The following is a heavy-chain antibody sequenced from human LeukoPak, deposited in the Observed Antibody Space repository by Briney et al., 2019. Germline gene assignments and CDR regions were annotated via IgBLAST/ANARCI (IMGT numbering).Heavy chain of an antibody. Sequence: SETLSLTCTVSGGSISSYYWSWIRQPPGKGLEWIGYIYYSGSTNYNPSLKSRVTISVDTSKNQFSLKLSSVTAADTAVYYCAREGDTYYYDGSGYYVGHWFDPWGQGTLVTVSS. J-gene: IGHJ5*02. CDR1: GGSISSYY. CDR3: AREGDTYYYDGSGYYVGHWFDP. CDR2: IYYSGST. V-gene: IGHV4-59*01. D-gene: IGHD3-22*01.